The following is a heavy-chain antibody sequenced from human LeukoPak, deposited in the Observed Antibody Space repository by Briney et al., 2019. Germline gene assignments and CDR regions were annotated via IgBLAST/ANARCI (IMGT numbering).Heavy chain of an antibody. Sequence: SETLSLTCTVSGGSISSSSSYWGWIRQPPGKGLEWIGSIYYSGSTYYNPSLKSRVTISLDTSKNQFSLKLSSVTAADTAVYYCARPRSRVSWFDPWGQGTLVTVSS. J-gene: IGHJ5*02. D-gene: IGHD2-8*01. CDR3: ARPRSRVSWFDP. CDR1: GGSISSSSSY. CDR2: IYYSGST. V-gene: IGHV4-39*01.